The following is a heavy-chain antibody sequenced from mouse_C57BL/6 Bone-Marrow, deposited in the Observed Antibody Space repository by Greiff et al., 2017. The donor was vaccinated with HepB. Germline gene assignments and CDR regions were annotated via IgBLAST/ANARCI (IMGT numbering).Heavy chain of an antibody. CDR1: GYTFTSYG. J-gene: IGHJ3*01. V-gene: IGHV1-81*01. CDR2: IYPRSGNT. D-gene: IGHD2-2*01. CDR3: ARYDYGYDEGFAY. Sequence: QLQQSGAELARPGASVKLSCKASGYTFTSYGISWVKQRTGQGLEWIGEIYPRSGNTYYNEKFKGKATLTADKSSSTAYMELRSLTSEDSAVYFCARYDYGYDEGFAYWGQGTLVTVSA.